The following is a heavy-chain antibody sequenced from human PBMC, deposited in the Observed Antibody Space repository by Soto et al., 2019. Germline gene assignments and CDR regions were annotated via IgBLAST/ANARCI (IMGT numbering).Heavy chain of an antibody. J-gene: IGHJ4*02. Sequence: GESLKISCAASGFTYTRYSMNWVRQAPGKGLEWVSSISSTTNYIYYGDSMKGRFTISRDNAKNSLYLEMNSLRAEDTAVYYCARESEDLASNFDYWGQGTLVTVSS. CDR3: ARESEDLASNFDY. CDR1: GFTYTRYS. V-gene: IGHV3-21*06. CDR2: ISSTTNYI.